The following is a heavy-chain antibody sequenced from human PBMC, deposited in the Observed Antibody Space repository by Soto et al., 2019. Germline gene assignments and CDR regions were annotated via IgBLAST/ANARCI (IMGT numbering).Heavy chain of an antibody. Sequence: PGGSLRLSCAASGFTFTRYSMNWVRQAPGKGLEWVSSISSTTNYIYYGDSMKGRFTISRDNAKNSLYLEMNSLRAEDTAVYYCARLVGAYQHYIDYWGQGTLVTVSS. CDR2: ISSTTNYI. CDR3: ARLVGAYQHYIDY. V-gene: IGHV3-21*06. D-gene: IGHD1-26*01. CDR1: GFTFTRYS. J-gene: IGHJ4*02.